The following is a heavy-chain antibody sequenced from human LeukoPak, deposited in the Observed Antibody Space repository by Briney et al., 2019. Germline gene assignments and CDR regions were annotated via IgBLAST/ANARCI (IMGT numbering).Heavy chain of an antibody. CDR2: MNPNSGNT. Sequence: ASVKVSCKASGYTFTSYDINWVRQATGQGLEWMGWMNPNSGNTGYAQKFQGRVTMTRNTSISTAYVELSSLRSEDTAVYYCARGAKYYYDSSGYPNDFDYWGQGTLVTVSS. V-gene: IGHV1-8*01. J-gene: IGHJ4*02. D-gene: IGHD3-22*01. CDR1: GYTFTSYD. CDR3: ARGAKYYYDSSGYPNDFDY.